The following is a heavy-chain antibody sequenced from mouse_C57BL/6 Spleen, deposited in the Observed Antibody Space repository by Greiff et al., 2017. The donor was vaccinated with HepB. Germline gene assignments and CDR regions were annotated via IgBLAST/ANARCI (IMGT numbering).Heavy chain of an antibody. CDR2: IDPSDSYT. Sequence: QVHVKQPGAELVMPGASVKLSCKASGYTFTSYWMHWVKQRPGQGLEWIGEIDPSDSYTNYNQKFKGKSTLTVDKSSSTAYMQLSSLTSEDSAVYYCARSSGTHFDYWGQGTTLTVSS. CDR1: GYTFTSYW. V-gene: IGHV1-69*01. D-gene: IGHD3-3*01. CDR3: ARSSGTHFDY. J-gene: IGHJ2*01.